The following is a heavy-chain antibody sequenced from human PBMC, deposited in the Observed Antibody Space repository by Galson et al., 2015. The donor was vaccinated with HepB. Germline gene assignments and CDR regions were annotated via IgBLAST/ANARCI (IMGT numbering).Heavy chain of an antibody. Sequence: SLRLSCAASGFTFGDYAMSWFRQAPGKGLEWVGFIRSNAYGGTTEYPASVKGRFTISRDDSKSIAYLQMNSLKTEDTAAYYCTTDQDAIVVVPSAFDCFDPWCQGTLVTVSS. J-gene: IGHJ5*02. CDR1: GFTFGDYA. CDR2: IRSNAYGGTT. D-gene: IGHD2-2*01. V-gene: IGHV3-49*03. CDR3: TTDQDAIVVVPSAFDCFDP.